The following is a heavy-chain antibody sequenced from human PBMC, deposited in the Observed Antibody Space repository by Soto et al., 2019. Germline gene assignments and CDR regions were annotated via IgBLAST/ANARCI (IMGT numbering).Heavy chain of an antibody. CDR1: GGSFTSNNW. Sequence: PSETLSLTCAVSGGSFTSNNWWTWVRQPPGQGLEWIGEIYRTGSTNYNPSLKSRVTISLDKSENQFSLKVTSLTATDTAVYYCASRDPGTSVDYWGQGTLVTVSS. D-gene: IGHD1-7*01. CDR2: IYRTGST. J-gene: IGHJ4*02. CDR3: ASRDPGTSVDY. V-gene: IGHV4-4*02.